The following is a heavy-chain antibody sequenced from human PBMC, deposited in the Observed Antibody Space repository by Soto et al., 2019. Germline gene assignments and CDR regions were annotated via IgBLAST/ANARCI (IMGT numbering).Heavy chain of an antibody. D-gene: IGHD6-19*01. V-gene: IGHV3-33*01. J-gene: IGHJ4*02. Sequence: GGSLRLSCAASGFTFSSYGMHWVRQAPGKGLEWVAVIWYDGSNKYYADSVKGRFTISRDNSKNTLYLQMNSLRAEDTAVYYCAREAVGVAVAGPIYFDYWGQGTLVTVSS. CDR3: AREAVGVAVAGPIYFDY. CDR2: IWYDGSNK. CDR1: GFTFSSYG.